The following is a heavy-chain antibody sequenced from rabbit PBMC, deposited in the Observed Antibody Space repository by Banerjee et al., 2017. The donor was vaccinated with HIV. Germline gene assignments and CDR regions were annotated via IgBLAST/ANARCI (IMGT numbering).Heavy chain of an antibody. Sequence: QEQLEESGGGLVQPGGSLKLSCKASGFDSNSYYMCWVRQAPGKGLEWIACINTSSGNTVYATWAKGRFTISRTSSTTVALQMTSLTAADTATYFCARDLAGVIGWNFNLWGQGTLVTVS. D-gene: IGHD4-1*01. V-gene: IGHV1S45*01. CDR3: ARDLAGVIGWNFNL. CDR1: GFDSNSYY. CDR2: INTSSGNT. J-gene: IGHJ4*01.